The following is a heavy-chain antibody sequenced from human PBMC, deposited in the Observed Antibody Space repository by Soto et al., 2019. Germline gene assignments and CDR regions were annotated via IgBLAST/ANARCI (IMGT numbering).Heavy chain of an antibody. CDR2: IVVGSGNT. CDR3: AAEGGYNPYYYYSYGMDV. J-gene: IGHJ6*02. V-gene: IGHV1-58*02. D-gene: IGHD5-12*01. Sequence: GASVKVSCKASGFTFTNSAIQWVRQARGQRLEWIGWIVVGSGNTNYAQKFQERVTITRDMSTSTAYMELSSLRSEDTAVYYCAAEGGYNPYYYYSYGMDVWGQGTTVTVSS. CDR1: GFTFTNSA.